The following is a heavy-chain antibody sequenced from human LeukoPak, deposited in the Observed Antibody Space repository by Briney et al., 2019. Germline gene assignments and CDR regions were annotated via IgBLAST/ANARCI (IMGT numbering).Heavy chain of an antibody. Sequence: GASVKVSCKASGGTFSSYAISWVRQAPGQGLEWMGGIIPIFGTANYAQKFQGRVTITADESTSTAYMELSSLRSEDTAVYYCARDSDGYYYDSSGYYPFDYWGQGTLVIVSS. CDR3: ARDSDGYYYDSSGYYPFDY. V-gene: IGHV1-69*13. D-gene: IGHD3-22*01. J-gene: IGHJ4*02. CDR1: GGTFSSYA. CDR2: IIPIFGTA.